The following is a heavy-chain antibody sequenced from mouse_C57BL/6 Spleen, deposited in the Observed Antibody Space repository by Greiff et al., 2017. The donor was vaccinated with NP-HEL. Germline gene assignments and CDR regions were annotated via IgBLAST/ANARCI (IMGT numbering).Heavy chain of an antibody. D-gene: IGHD2-2*01. Sequence: EVQLQQSGPELVKPGASVKISCKASGYTFTDYYMNWVKQSHGKSLEWIGDINPNNGGTSYNQKFKGKATLTVDKSSSTAYMELRSLTSEDSAVYYCARSRVTPWFAYWGQGTLVSGSA. CDR1: GYTFTDYY. CDR2: INPNNGGT. CDR3: ARSRVTPWFAY. J-gene: IGHJ3*01. V-gene: IGHV1-26*01.